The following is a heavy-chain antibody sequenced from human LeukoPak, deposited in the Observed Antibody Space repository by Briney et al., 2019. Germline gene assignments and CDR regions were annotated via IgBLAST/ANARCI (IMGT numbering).Heavy chain of an antibody. CDR2: TYYSGAT. J-gene: IGHJ4*02. V-gene: IGHV4-31*03. D-gene: IGHD3-22*01. CDR3: ARAGNSGYWFDY. CDR1: GGSISGDAYY. Sequence: PSQTLSLTCTVSGGSISGDAYYWSWIRQHPGKGLEWIGYTYYSGATYYNPSLRSRLTISVDTSKNQFSLKLNSVTAADTAVYYCARAGNSGYWFDYWGQGTVVTVSS.